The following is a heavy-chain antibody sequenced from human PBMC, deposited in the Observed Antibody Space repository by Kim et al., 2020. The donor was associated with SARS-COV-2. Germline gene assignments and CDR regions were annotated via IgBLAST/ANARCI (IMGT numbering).Heavy chain of an antibody. CDR3: ASTRRITMIVVAPDAFDI. V-gene: IGHV1-69*13. Sequence: SVKVSCKASGGTFSSYAISWVRQAPGQGLEWMGGIIPIFGTANYAQKFQGRVTITADESTSTAYMELSSLRSEDTAVYYCASTRRITMIVVAPDAFDIWGQGTMVTVSS. CDR1: GGTFSSYA. CDR2: IIPIFGTA. J-gene: IGHJ3*02. D-gene: IGHD3-22*01.